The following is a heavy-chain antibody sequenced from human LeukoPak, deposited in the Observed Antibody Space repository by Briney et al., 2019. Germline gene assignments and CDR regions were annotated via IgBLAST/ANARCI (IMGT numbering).Heavy chain of an antibody. J-gene: IGHJ4*02. D-gene: IGHD5-12*01. CDR2: IYTSGST. CDR3: ARGIYSGYDQFTYDPRYYFDY. Sequence: PSETLSLTCTVSGGSISSGSYYWSWIRQPAGKGLEWIGRIYTSGSTNYNPSLKSRVTISVDTSKNQSSLKLSSVTAADTAVYYCARGIYSGYDQFTYDPRYYFDYWGQGTLVTVSS. CDR1: GGSISSGSYY. V-gene: IGHV4-61*02.